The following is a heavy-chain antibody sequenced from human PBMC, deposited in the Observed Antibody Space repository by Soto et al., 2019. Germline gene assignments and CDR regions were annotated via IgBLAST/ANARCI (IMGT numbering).Heavy chain of an antibody. CDR1: GGTFSSYA. V-gene: IGHV1-69*13. D-gene: IGHD5-12*01. CDR2: IIPIFGTA. CDR3: ARIEVVATIPGRHYYYYGMDV. Sequence: SVKVSCKASGGTFSSYAISWVRQAPGQGLEWMGGIIPIFGTANYAQKFQGRVTITADESTSTAYMELSSLGSEDTAVYYCARIEVVATIPGRHYYYYGMDVWGQGTTVTVSS. J-gene: IGHJ6*02.